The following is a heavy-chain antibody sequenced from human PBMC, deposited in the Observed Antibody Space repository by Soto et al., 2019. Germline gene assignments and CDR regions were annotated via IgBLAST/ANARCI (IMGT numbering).Heavy chain of an antibody. CDR2: ISSSGSTI. D-gene: IGHD2-15*01. CDR3: ARLAVVAAVLDACDI. CDR1: GFTFSDYY. J-gene: IGHJ3*02. Sequence: QVQLVESGGGLVKPGGSLRLSCAASGFTFSDYYMSWIRQAPGKGLEWVSYISSSGSTIYYADSVKGRFTISRDNAKNSLYLQMTGLRAEDTAVYYCARLAVVAAVLDACDIWGQGTMVTVSS. V-gene: IGHV3-11*01.